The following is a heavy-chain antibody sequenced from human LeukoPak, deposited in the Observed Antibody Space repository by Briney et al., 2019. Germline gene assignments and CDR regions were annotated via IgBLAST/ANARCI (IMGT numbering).Heavy chain of an antibody. V-gene: IGHV3-48*04. CDR1: GFTFSSHN. J-gene: IGHJ4*02. CDR2: VSSSRSIT. CDR3: AFGGGTTGLFDY. D-gene: IGHD1-1*01. Sequence: GGSLRLSCAASGFTFSSHNMSWVRQAPGKGLEWFSYVSSSRSITYYADSVKGRFTISRDNAKNSLYLQMNSLRVEDTAVYYCAFGGGTTGLFDYWGQGTLVTVSS.